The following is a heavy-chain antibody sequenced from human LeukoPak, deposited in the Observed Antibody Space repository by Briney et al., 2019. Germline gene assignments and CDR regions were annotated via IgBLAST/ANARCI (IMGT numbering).Heavy chain of an antibody. CDR3: ARPRRCSSTSCTDAFDI. D-gene: IGHD2-2*01. CDR1: GYTCTSYG. J-gene: IGHJ3*02. V-gene: IGHV1-18*01. CDR2: ISAYNGNT. Sequence: ASVKVSCKASGYTCTSYGISWVRQAPEHGLEWMGWISAYNGNTNYAQKLQGRVTMTTDTSTSTAYMELRSLRSDDTAVYYCARPRRCSSTSCTDAFDIWGQGTMVTVSS.